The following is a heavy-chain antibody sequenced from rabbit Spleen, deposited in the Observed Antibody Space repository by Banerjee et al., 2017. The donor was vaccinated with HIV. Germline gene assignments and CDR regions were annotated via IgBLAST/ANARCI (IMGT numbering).Heavy chain of an antibody. Sequence: QSLEESGGDLVKPGASLTLTCTASGFSFSSSHYMCWVRQAPGKGPEWIACIYGGGSGSTYYASWAKGRFTISKTSSTTVTLEMTSLTAADTATYFCAREDGGGDYGDVRFNLWGPGTLVTVS. CDR3: AREDGGGDYGDVRFNL. CDR2: IYGGGSGST. V-gene: IGHV1S40*01. D-gene: IGHD2-1*01. J-gene: IGHJ4*01. CDR1: GFSFSSSHY.